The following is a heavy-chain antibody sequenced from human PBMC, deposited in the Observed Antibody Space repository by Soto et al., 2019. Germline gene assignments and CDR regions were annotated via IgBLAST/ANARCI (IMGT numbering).Heavy chain of an antibody. CDR1: GFTFSTYW. CDR3: TRDVGNCSSTTCYDVFDI. D-gene: IGHD2-2*01. CDR2: IKRDGSEK. J-gene: IGHJ3*02. Sequence: GGSLRLSCAVSGFTFSTYWMSWVRQAPGKGLEWLASIKRDGSEKYYVDSVKGRFTISRDNAQNSLYLQMSSLRAEDTAVYYWTRDVGNCSSTTCYDVFDIWGQGTMVTVSS. V-gene: IGHV3-7*01.